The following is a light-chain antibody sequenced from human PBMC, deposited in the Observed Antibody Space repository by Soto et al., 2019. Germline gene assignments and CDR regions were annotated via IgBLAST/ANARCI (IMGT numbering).Light chain of an antibody. CDR2: GAS. J-gene: IGKJ1*01. CDR3: QHHNNWPPGT. CDR1: VTVGTN. Sequence: EVVMTQSPATLSVSPGERATLSCRASVTVGTNLAWYQHKPGQPPRLLIYGASTRATGIPARFSGSGSGTDFTLTISSLQSEDFAVYYCQHHNNWPPGTFGQGTKVEIK. V-gene: IGKV3-15*01.